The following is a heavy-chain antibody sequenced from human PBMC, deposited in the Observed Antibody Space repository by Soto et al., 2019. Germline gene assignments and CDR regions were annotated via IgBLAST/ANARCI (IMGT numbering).Heavy chain of an antibody. J-gene: IGHJ4*02. CDR1: GYTFTSYG. D-gene: IGHD1-26*01. Sequence: QVQLVQSGAEVKKPGASVKVSCKASGYTFTSYGISWVRQAPGQGLEWMGWFNAYNGNTHSAQKLQGRVTMTTDTSTSTAYTELRRLRSDDTAVYYCARTLPPIDYWGQGTLVTVSS. CDR2: FNAYNGNT. V-gene: IGHV1-18*01. CDR3: ARTLPPIDY.